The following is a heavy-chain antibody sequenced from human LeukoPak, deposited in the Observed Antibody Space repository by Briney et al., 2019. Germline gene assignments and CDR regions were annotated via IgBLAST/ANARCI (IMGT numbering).Heavy chain of an antibody. CDR1: GFSFSNHW. J-gene: IGHJ4*02. CDR2: IKEDGSEK. D-gene: IGHD6-13*01. V-gene: IGHV3-7*01. CDR3: VRKVKAAVTDFDY. Sequence: QRGESLKISCAASGFSFSNHWMTWVRQAPGKGLEWVANIKEDGSEKYYVDSLKGRFTISRDNAKNSLFLQMNSLRADDTAVYYCVRKVKAAVTDFDYWGQGTLVTVSS.